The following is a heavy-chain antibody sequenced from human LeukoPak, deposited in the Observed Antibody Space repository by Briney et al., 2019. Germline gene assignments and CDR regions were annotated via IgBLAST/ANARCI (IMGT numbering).Heavy chain of an antibody. CDR3: ARVGVATTDY. V-gene: IGHV3-48*03. Sequence: GGSLRLSCAASGFTLSNYEMNWVRQAPGKGLEWVSYISSSGSTIFYADSVKGRFTISRDNARSSLYLQMNSLRAEDTAVYYCARVGVATTDYWGQGTLVTVSP. CDR2: ISSSGSTI. D-gene: IGHD5-12*01. CDR1: GFTLSNYE. J-gene: IGHJ4*02.